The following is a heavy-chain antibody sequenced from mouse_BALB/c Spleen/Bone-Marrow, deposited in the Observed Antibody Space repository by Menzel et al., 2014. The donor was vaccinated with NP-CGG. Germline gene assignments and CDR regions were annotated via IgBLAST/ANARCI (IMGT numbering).Heavy chain of an antibody. Sequence: EVQLVESGGGLVKPGGSLKLSCAASGFTLSSYAMSWVRQSPEKRLEWVAEISSGGSYTYYPDTVTGRFTISRDNAKNTLYLEMSSLRSEDTAMYYCARDHYGYYTVDYWGQGTSVTVSS. CDR3: ARDHYGYYTVDY. CDR2: ISSGGSYT. CDR1: GFTLSSYA. D-gene: IGHD1-2*01. V-gene: IGHV5-9-4*01. J-gene: IGHJ4*01.